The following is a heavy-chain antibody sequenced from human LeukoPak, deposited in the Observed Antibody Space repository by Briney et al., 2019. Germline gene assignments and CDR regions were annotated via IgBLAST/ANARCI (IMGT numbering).Heavy chain of an antibody. CDR1: GVTFSSYA. CDR3: ARDRERLGSDY. V-gene: IGHV3-30-3*01. J-gene: IGHJ4*02. D-gene: IGHD1-26*01. CDR2: ISYDGSNK. Sequence: GRSLRLSCAASGVTFSSYAMHWVRQAPGKGLEWVAVISYDGSNKYYADSVTGRFTISRDNSKNTLDLQMNSLRAEDTAVYYCARDRERLGSDYWGQETLVTVPS.